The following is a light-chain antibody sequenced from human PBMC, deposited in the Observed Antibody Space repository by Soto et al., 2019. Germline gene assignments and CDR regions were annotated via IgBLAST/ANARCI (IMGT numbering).Light chain of an antibody. V-gene: IGKV3-15*01. CDR3: QQYNSWPHS. J-gene: IGKJ2*01. CDR1: QSISSD. Sequence: ETVLTQSPAMLSVSLGERATFSCRASQSISSDLSWYQQKPGQVPRLLIYGASTRATGIPARFSGSGSGTEFTLTISGLQSEDFAVYHCQQYNSWPHSFGQGTKLEI. CDR2: GAS.